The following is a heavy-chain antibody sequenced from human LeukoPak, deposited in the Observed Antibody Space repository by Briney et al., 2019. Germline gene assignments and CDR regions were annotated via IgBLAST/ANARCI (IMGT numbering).Heavy chain of an antibody. J-gene: IGHJ3*02. CDR2: ISYDGSNK. Sequence: GGSLRLSCAASGFTFSSYGMHWVRQAPGKGLEWVAVISYDGSNKYYADSVKGRFTISRDNSKNTLYLQMNSLRAEDTAVYYCATSYYDSSGENWAFDIWGQGTMVTVSS. CDR3: ATSYYDSSGENWAFDI. D-gene: IGHD3-22*01. CDR1: GFTFSSYG. V-gene: IGHV3-30*03.